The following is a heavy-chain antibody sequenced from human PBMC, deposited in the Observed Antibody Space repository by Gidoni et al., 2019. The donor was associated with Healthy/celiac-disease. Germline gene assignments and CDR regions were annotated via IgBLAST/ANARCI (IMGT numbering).Heavy chain of an antibody. J-gene: IGHJ4*02. D-gene: IGHD3-10*01. CDR1: GGAISSGGYS. Sequence: QLQLQESGSGLVKPSQTLSLTCAVSGGAISSGGYSWSWIRQPPGKGLVWIGNIYHSGSTYYNPSLKSRVTMSVDRSKNQFSLKLSSVTAAETAVYYCARDDGSGLDYWGQGTLVTVSS. CDR3: ARDDGSGLDY. V-gene: IGHV4-30-2*01. CDR2: IYHSGST.